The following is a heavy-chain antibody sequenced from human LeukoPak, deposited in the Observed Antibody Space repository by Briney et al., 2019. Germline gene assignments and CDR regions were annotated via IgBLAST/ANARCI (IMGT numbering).Heavy chain of an antibody. CDR2: IYYSGST. CDR1: GGSISSSSYY. J-gene: IGHJ4*02. V-gene: IGHV4-39*01. D-gene: IGHD2-15*01. CDR3: ARSRLVVSAPSPGDY. Sequence: SETLSLTCTVSGGSISSSSYYWGWIRQPPGKGLEWIGSIYYSGSTYYNPSLKSRVTISVDTSKNQFSLKLSSVTAADTAVYYCARSRLVVSAPSPGDYWGQGTLVTVSS.